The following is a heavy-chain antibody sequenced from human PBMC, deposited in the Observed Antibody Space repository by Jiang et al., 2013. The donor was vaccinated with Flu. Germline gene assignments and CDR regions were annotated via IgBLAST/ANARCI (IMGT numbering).Heavy chain of an antibody. V-gene: IGHV4-39*01. CDR1: GGSISSSSYY. D-gene: IGHD3-10*01. CDR2: IYYSGST. CDR3: ARHRAQINYYGSGTRLGHFDY. Sequence: LLKPSETLSLTCTVSGGSISSSSYYWGWIRQPPGKGLEWIESIYYSGSTYYNPSLKSRVTISVDTSKNQFSLKLSSVTATDTAVYYCARHRAQINYYGSGTRLGHFDYWGQGTLVTVSS. J-gene: IGHJ4*02.